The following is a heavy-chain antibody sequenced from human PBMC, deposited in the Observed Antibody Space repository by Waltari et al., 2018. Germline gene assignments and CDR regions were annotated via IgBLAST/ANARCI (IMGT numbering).Heavy chain of an antibody. CDR3: ARPSTEYYYYYYYMDV. Sequence: EVQVVESGGGWVQPGGSLRLSCEASGLTFSCYVMQWVRQAPGRGLEWISSIDNSGSTMYYADSVKGRFTISRDNAKSSLFLQMNSLRAEDTAVYYCARPSTEYYYYYYYMDVWGKGTTVTVS. CDR1: GLTFSCYV. J-gene: IGHJ6*03. V-gene: IGHV3-48*03. CDR2: IDNSGSTM.